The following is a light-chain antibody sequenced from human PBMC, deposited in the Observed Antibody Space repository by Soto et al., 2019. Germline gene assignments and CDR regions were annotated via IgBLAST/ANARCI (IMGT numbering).Light chain of an antibody. J-gene: IGKJ1*01. CDR3: QQYGSSPWT. V-gene: IGKV3-20*01. CDR2: GAS. Sequence: EIVLTQSPVTLSLSPGERANLSFRASQSVGSYLAWYQQKPGQAPRVLIYGASSRATGIPDRFSGSGSGTDFTLTISRLEPEDFAVYYCQQYGSSPWTFGQGTKVDI. CDR1: QSVGSY.